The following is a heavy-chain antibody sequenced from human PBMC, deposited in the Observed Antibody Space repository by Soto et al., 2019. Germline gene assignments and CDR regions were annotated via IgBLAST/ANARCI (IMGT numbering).Heavy chain of an antibody. J-gene: IGHJ4*02. CDR1: GFSLSTSGMR. V-gene: IGHV2-70*04. CDR2: IDCYDDK. Sequence: XGATLVNPTQTLTLTCTFSGFSLSTSGMRVSWIRQPPGKALEWLARIDCYDDKFYSTSLKTRLTISKDTSKNQVVLTMTNMDPVDTATYYCERIRQWLVPDYWGQGTLVTASS. D-gene: IGHD6-19*01. CDR3: ERIRQWLVPDY.